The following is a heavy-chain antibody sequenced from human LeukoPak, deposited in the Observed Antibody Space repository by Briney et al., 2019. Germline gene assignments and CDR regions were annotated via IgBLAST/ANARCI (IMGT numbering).Heavy chain of an antibody. CDR2: IYYSGST. CDR1: GGSISSYY. D-gene: IGHD6-13*01. V-gene: IGHV4-59*01. J-gene: IGHJ4*02. CDR3: ARARGRAAAGPFDY. Sequence: SETLSLTCTVSGGSISSYYWSWIRQPPGKGLEWIGYIYYSGSTNYNPSLKSRVTISVDTSKNQFSLKLSSVTAADTAVNYCARARGRAAAGPFDYWGQGTLVTVSS.